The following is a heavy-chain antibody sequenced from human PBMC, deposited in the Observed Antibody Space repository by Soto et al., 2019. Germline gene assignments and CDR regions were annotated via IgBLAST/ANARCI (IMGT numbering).Heavy chain of an antibody. V-gene: IGHV4-31*03. CDR3: ARGCSSTSCPPGYDY. D-gene: IGHD2-2*01. Sequence: SSETLSLTCTVSGGSISSGGYYWSWIRQHPGKGLEWIGYIYYSGSTYYNPSLKSRVTISVDTSKNQFSLKLSSVTAADTAVYYCARGCSSTSCPPGYDYWGQGTLVTVSS. CDR2: IYYSGST. CDR1: GGSISSGGYY. J-gene: IGHJ4*02.